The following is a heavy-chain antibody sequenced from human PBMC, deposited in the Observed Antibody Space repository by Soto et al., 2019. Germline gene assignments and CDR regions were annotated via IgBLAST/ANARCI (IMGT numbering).Heavy chain of an antibody. CDR3: ARCYCSVGSCYTCWHFDL. V-gene: IGHV1-18*01. D-gene: IGHD2-15*01. CDR2: IGPYNGNT. J-gene: IGHJ2*01. Sequence: QVQLVQSGAEVKKPGASVKVSCKASGYTFNNYGISWVRQAPGQGLEWMGWIGPYNGNTDHAQNFQGRVTMTTDTPTNTAYMELRSPRSDDTALYYCARCYCSVGSCYTCWHFDLWGRGTLVTVSS. CDR1: GYTFNNYG.